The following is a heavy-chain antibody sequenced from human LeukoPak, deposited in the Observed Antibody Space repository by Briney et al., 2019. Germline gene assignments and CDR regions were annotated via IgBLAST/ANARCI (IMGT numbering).Heavy chain of an antibody. CDR2: IIPIFGTA. CDR3: ARAPLEMATIFFDY. J-gene: IGHJ4*02. D-gene: IGHD5-24*01. Sequence: GASMTVSCTASGGTFSSYAISWVRQAPGQGLEWMGGIIPIFGTANYAQKFQGRVTITADESTSTAYMELSSLRSEDTAVYYCARAPLEMATIFFDYWGQGTLVTVSS. CDR1: GGTFSSYA. V-gene: IGHV1-69*13.